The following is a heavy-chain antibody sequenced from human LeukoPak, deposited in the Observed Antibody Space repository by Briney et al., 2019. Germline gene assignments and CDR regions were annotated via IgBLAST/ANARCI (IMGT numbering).Heavy chain of an antibody. J-gene: IGHJ4*02. CDR3: AKDGSWSCTD. CDR2: IAHHGNNK. D-gene: IGHD2-8*02. CDR1: GFTFSSSA. V-gene: IGHV3-30*02. Sequence: GGPLRLSCGASGFTFSSSAMHWVRQGPGTGLEWVAYIAHHGNNKYYADSVKGRFTISRDNSKGSLYLQMNSLRADDTAVYYCAKDGSWSCTDWGQGTLVRVSS.